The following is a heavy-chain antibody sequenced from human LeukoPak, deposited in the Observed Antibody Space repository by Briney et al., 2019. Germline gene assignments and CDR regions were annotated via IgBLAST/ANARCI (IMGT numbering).Heavy chain of an antibody. CDR2: IYPGDSDT. D-gene: IGHD6-13*01. Sequence: GESLKISCKGSGYHFVNYWIGWGRQMPGKGLEGMGIIYPGDSDTKYSPSFQGQVTISADKSISTAYLQWSSLKASDTAIYYCARQDTSSWYKDYWGQGTLVTVSS. CDR3: ARQDTSSWYKDY. V-gene: IGHV5-51*01. CDR1: GYHFVNYW. J-gene: IGHJ4*02.